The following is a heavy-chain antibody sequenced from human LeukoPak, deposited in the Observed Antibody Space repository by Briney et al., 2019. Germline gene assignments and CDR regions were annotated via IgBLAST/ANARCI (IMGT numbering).Heavy chain of an antibody. CDR2: ISAYNGNT. Sequence: EASVKVSCKASGYTFTSYGISWVRQAPGQGLEWMGWISAYNGNTNYAQKLQGRVTVTTDTSTSTAYMELRSLRSDDTAVYYCARAQYCSRGNCYDLDYWGQGTLVTVSS. V-gene: IGHV1-18*01. J-gene: IGHJ4*02. CDR1: GYTFTSYG. D-gene: IGHD2-15*01. CDR3: ARAQYCSRGNCYDLDY.